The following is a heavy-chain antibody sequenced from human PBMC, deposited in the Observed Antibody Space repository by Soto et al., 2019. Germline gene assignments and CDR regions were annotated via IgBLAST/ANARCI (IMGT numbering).Heavy chain of an antibody. CDR2: IYHSGST. CDR1: GGSISSGGYS. V-gene: IGHV4-30-2*01. CDR3: ARGPRMTRGTYYYYGMDV. J-gene: IGHJ6*02. D-gene: IGHD3-10*01. Sequence: SETLSLTCAVSGGSISSGGYSWSWIRQPPGKGLEWIGYIYHSGSTYYNPSLKSRVTISVDRSKNQFSLKLSSVTAADTAVYYCARGPRMTRGTYYYYGMDVWGQGTTVTVSS.